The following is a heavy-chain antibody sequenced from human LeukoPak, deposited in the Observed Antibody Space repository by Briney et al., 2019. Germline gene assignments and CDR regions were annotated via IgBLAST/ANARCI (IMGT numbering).Heavy chain of an antibody. CDR1: SITFSRYG. D-gene: IGHD3-22*01. Sequence: PGGSLRLSCAASSITFSRYGMHWVRQTPGKGLEWVAFIRHDGSYQQYADSVKGRFTVSRDNSKDTVYLQMNRLRTEDTAVYYCAKNRDSSDYPRDFDYWGQGTLVTVSS. CDR2: IRHDGSYQ. CDR3: AKNRDSSDYPRDFDY. J-gene: IGHJ4*02. V-gene: IGHV3-30*02.